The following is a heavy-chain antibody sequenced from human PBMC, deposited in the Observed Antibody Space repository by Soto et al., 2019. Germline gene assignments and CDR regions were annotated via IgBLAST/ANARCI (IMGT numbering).Heavy chain of an antibody. CDR3: ARDRVNCGGDCPFDY. D-gene: IGHD2-21*02. Sequence: GGSLRLSCAASGFTFSSYAMHWVRQAPGKGLEWVAVISYDGSNKYYADSVKGRFTISRDNSKNTLYLQMNSLRAEDTAVYYCARDRVNCGGDCPFDYWGQGTLVTVSS. CDR2: ISYDGSNK. V-gene: IGHV3-30-3*01. J-gene: IGHJ4*02. CDR1: GFTFSSYA.